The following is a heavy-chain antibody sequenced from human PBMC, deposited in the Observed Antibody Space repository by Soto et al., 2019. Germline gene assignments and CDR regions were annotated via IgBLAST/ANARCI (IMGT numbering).Heavy chain of an antibody. CDR1: GGSISSGGYS. D-gene: IGHD1-26*01. J-gene: IGHJ4*02. V-gene: IGHV4-30-2*01. CDR2: IYHSGST. CDR3: ARVIVVGANAHFDY. Sequence: QLQLQESGSGLVKPSQTLSLTCAVSGGSISSGGYSWSWIRQPPGKGLEWIGYIYHSGSTYYNPSLKRRVTISVDRSKNQFSLKLSSVTAADTAVYYCARVIVVGANAHFDYWGQGTLVTVSS.